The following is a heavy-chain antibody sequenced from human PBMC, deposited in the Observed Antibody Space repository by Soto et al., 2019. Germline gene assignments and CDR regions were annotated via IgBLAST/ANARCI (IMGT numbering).Heavy chain of an antibody. V-gene: IGHV3-21*02. CDR2: ISYSTTYI. CDR3: ARAVLPSVVGAVDY. CDR1: GFTFSSYN. D-gene: IGHD1-26*01. Sequence: EVQLVESGGGLVKPGGSLRLSCAASGFTFSSYNMNWVRQAPGKGLEWVSSISYSTTYIYYADSVQGRFTISRDNATNSLYLQMNSLRADDTAVYYCARAVLPSVVGAVDYWVQGTLVTVSS. J-gene: IGHJ4*02.